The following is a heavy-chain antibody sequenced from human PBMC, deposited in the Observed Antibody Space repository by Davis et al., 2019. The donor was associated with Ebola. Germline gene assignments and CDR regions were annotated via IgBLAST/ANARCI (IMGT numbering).Heavy chain of an antibody. D-gene: IGHD1-26*01. V-gene: IGHV1-46*01. CDR1: GYTFTSYG. CDR2: INPSGGST. Sequence: AASVKVSCKASGYTFTSYGISWVRQAPGQGLEWMGIINPSGGSTSYAQKFQGRVTMTRDTSTRTVYMELRSLRSDDTAVYYCARDRVSYHFDYWGQGTLVTVSS. CDR3: ARDRVSYHFDY. J-gene: IGHJ4*02.